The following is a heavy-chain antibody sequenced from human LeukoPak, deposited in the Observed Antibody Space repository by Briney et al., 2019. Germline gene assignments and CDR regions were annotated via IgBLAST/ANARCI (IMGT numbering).Heavy chain of an antibody. Sequence: SETLSLTCAVYGGSFSGYYWSWIRQPPGKGVEWIGEINHSGSTNYNPSLKSRVTISVDTSKNQFSLKLSSVTAADTAVYYCATRLTGTTWEDNWFDPWGQGTLVTVSS. J-gene: IGHJ5*02. D-gene: IGHD1-20*01. V-gene: IGHV4-34*01. CDR1: GGSFSGYY. CDR2: INHSGST. CDR3: ATRLTGTTWEDNWFDP.